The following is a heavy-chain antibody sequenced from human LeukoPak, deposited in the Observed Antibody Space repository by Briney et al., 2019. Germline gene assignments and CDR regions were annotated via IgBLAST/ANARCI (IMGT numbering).Heavy chain of an antibody. J-gene: IGHJ5*02. CDR2: TYYRSKSKWHY. D-gene: IGHD1-1*01. CDR3: ARDNGNWFPDS. CDR1: GDSVSSNIAA. V-gene: IGHV6-1*01. Sequence: SQTLSLTCAISGDSVSSNIAAWNWIRQSPSRGLEWLGRTYYRSKSKWHYEYAVSVKSRIIINADTSKNQFSPQLSSVTPEDTAVYYCARDNGNWFPDSWGQGTLVTVSS.